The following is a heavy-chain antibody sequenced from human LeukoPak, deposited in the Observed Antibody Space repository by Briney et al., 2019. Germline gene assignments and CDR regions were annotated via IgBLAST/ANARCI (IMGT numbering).Heavy chain of an antibody. CDR1: GYTFTGCF. CDR3: ARSAYNYGYVYFDH. CDR2: IDPNSDNI. V-gene: IGHV1-2*02. Sequence: ASVKVSCKASGYTFTGCFIHYVRQAPGQGREWMGWIDPNSDNIRYSETFKDRVTMTGDTSTNTAYMELSWLRSDDTAVYYCARSAYNYGYVYFDHWGQGTLVIVSS. D-gene: IGHD5-18*01. J-gene: IGHJ4*02.